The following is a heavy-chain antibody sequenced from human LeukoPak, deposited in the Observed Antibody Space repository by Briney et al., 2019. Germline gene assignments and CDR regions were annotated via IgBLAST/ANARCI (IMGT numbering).Heavy chain of an antibody. CDR2: ISGSGDTT. Sequence: GGSPRFSCAASGFTFSSYSMSWVRQAPGKGLEWVSLISGSGDTTNYADSVKGRFTISRDNSKNTLYLQMNSLGADDTAVYYCAKAFQRGWEREAVAFWGRGTLVTVSS. CDR1: GFTFSSYS. J-gene: IGHJ1*01. V-gene: IGHV3-23*01. D-gene: IGHD1-26*01. CDR3: AKAFQRGWEREAVAF.